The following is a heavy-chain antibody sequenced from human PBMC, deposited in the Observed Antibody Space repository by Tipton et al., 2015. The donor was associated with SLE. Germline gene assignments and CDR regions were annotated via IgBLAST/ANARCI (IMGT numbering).Heavy chain of an antibody. CDR3: ARDLVRSWFDP. Sequence: TLSLTCTVSGGSISSGSYYWGWIRQPPGKGLEWIGEINHSGSTNYNPSLKSRVTISVGTSKNQFSLKLSSVTAADTAVYYCARDLVRSWFDPWGQGTLVTVSS. CDR1: GGSISSGSYY. V-gene: IGHV4-39*07. D-gene: IGHD3-10*01. J-gene: IGHJ5*02. CDR2: INHSGST.